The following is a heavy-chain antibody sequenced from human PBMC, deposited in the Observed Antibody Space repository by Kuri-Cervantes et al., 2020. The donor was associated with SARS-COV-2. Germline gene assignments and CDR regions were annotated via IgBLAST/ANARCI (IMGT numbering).Heavy chain of an antibody. CDR2: VYSSGGT. CDR3: ARGRRGVPATVFDY. J-gene: IGHJ4*02. Sequence: SETLSLTCTLSGGSISGYYWSWIRQSAGKGLEFIGRVYSSGGTNYNPSLESRVTMSIDTAKNQVSLRLTSVTAADTAVYYCARGRRGVPATVFDYWGQGTLVTVSS. CDR1: GGSISGYY. V-gene: IGHV4-4*07. D-gene: IGHD2-2*01.